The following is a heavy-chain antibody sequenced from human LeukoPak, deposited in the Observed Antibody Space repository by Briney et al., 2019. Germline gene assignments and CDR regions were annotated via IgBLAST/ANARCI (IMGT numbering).Heavy chain of an antibody. D-gene: IGHD1-26*01. CDR1: GFTFSTHD. V-gene: IGHV3-48*04. CDR2: ISSRSSTI. CDR3: AREAQNKWELLRGFDY. J-gene: IGHJ4*02. Sequence: GGSLRLSCAASGFTFSTHDLNWVRQAPGKGLEWVSFISSRSSTIYYADSVKGRFTISRDNAKNSLYLQMNSLRAEDTAVYYCAREAQNKWELLRGFDYWGQGTLVTVSS.